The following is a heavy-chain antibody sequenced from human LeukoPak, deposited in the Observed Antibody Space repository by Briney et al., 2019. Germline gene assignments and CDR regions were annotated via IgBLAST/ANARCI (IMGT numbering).Heavy chain of an antibody. CDR3: ARGVYYDSSGYAPD. D-gene: IGHD3-22*01. CDR2: IIPMLGIT. J-gene: IGHJ4*02. Sequence: SVKVSCKASGGTFSNYAISWVRQAPGQGLEWMGRIIPMLGITNHAQKFQDRVTITADESTSTSYMELSSLRSEDTAVYYCARGVYYDSSGYAPDWGQGTLVTVSS. V-gene: IGHV1-69*04. CDR1: GGTFSNYA.